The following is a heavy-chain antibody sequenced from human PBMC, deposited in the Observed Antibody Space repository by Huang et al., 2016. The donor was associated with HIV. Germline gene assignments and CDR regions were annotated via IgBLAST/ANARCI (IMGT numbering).Heavy chain of an antibody. CDR2: IKQDESEK. CDR1: TFTFGAYW. Sequence: VESGGRLVQPGVSIRLSCVGSTFTFGAYWMSWVRQSPGKGLEWVANIKQDESEKYYVESVKGRFNISRDNAKKVLFLEMNNVRVEDTATYYCATKTAAMDIWGQGTTVTVS. D-gene: IGHD1-7*01. J-gene: IGHJ6*02. V-gene: IGHV3-7*01. CDR3: ATKTAAMDI.